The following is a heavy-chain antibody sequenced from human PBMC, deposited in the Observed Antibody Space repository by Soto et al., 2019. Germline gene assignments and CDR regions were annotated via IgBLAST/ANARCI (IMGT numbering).Heavy chain of an antibody. CDR1: GVSISSSSYY. D-gene: IGHD3-16*01. CDR2: ISYSGNT. Sequence: QVQLQESGPGLVKPSQTLSLTCNVSGVSISSSSYYWSWIRQNPGKGLEWIGYISYSGNTHYNPSLKSRVTISRDTSENQFSLRLSSVTAADTAVYFCASDGNAYYRFDYWGQGSLVTVSS. J-gene: IGHJ4*02. V-gene: IGHV4-31*03. CDR3: ASDGNAYYRFDY.